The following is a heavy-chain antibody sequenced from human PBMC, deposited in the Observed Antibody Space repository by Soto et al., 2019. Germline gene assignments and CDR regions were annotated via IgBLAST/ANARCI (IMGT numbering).Heavy chain of an antibody. CDR1: GGTFSSYA. J-gene: IGHJ4*02. Sequence: ASVKVSCKASGGTFSSYAISWVRQAPGQGLEWMGGIIPIFGTANYAQKFQGRVTITADESTSTAYMELSSLRSEDTAVYYCAREVRGTYSGSYSYFDYWGQGTLVTVSS. D-gene: IGHD1-26*01. V-gene: IGHV1-69*13. CDR2: IIPIFGTA. CDR3: AREVRGTYSGSYSYFDY.